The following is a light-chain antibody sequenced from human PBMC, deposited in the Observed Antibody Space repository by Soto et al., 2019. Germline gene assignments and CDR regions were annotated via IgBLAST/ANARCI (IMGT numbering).Light chain of an antibody. CDR2: GAS. CDR1: QSVSSD. J-gene: IGKJ1*01. V-gene: IGKV3-15*01. CDR3: QQFNSWPPWA. Sequence: EIVMTQSPATLSVSPGERATLFCRASQSVSSDLALYQQKPGQPPRLLIYGASTRATGVPARFIGSGSGTDFTLTINSLQSEDFAVYYCQQFNSWPPWAFGQGTKV.